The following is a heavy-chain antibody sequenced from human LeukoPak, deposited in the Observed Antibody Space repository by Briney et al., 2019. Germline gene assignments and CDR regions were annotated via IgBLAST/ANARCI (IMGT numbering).Heavy chain of an antibody. J-gene: IGHJ5*02. CDR3: AKDSRGYSYGLNWFDP. D-gene: IGHD5-18*01. CDR1: GFTFSSYG. CDR2: IRYDGSNK. Sequence: GGSLRLSCAASGFTFSSYGMHWVRQAPGKGLEWVAFIRYDGSNKYYADSVKGRFTISRDNSKNTLYLQMNSLRAEDTAVYYCAKDSRGYSYGLNWFDPWGQGTLVTVSS. V-gene: IGHV3-30*02.